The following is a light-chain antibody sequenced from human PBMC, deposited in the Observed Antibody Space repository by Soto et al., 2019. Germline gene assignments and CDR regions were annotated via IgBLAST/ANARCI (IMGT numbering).Light chain of an antibody. CDR3: SSYTSWRWI. CDR1: NSDVGGYNS. CDR2: EVS. V-gene: IGLV2-14*01. J-gene: IGLJ2*01. Sequence: QSALTQPASVSGSPGQSITISCTGTNSDVGGYNSVSWYQQHPGKAPKLMIYEVSNRPSGVSNRFSGSKSGNTASLTISGLRAEDEADYYCSSYTSWRWIFGGGTKLTVL.